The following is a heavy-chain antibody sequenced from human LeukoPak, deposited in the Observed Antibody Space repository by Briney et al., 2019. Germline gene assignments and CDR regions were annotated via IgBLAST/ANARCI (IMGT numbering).Heavy chain of an antibody. CDR1: GGSIRNYY. V-gene: IGHV4-4*07. J-gene: IGHJ5*02. CDR2: IYSSGTT. CDR3: ASGSSGYDP. Sequence: SETLSLTCTVSGGSIRNYYWSWIRQPAGKGLEWIGRIYSSGTTIYNPSLKSRVTMSVDTSKNQFSLKLSSVTAADTAVYFCASGSSGYDPWGQGTLVTVSS. D-gene: IGHD5-12*01.